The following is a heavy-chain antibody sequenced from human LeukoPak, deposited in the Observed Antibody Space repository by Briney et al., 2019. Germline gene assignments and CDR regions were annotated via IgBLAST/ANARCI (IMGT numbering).Heavy chain of an antibody. CDR2: IYYSGST. CDR1: GGSISSYY. J-gene: IGHJ4*02. Sequence: SETLSLTCTVSGGSISSYYWSWIRQPPGKGLEWIGYIYYSGSTNYNPSLKSRVTISVDTSKNQFSLKLSSVTAADTAVYYCARTQNVWGSYRYTVDYWGQGTLVTVSS. CDR3: ARTQNVWGSYRYTVDY. D-gene: IGHD3-16*02. V-gene: IGHV4-59*01.